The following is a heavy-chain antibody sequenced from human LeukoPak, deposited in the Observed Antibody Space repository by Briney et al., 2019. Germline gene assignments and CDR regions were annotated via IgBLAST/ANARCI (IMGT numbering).Heavy chain of an antibody. J-gene: IGHJ4*02. Sequence: PGGSLRLSCAASGFTFSSYSMNWVRQAPGKGLEWVSYISSSSITIYYADSVKGRFTISRDDAKNSLYLQMNSLRDEDTAVYYCARDLTRTTDIDSWGRGTLVTVSS. CDR1: GFTFSSYS. CDR2: ISSSSITI. D-gene: IGHD1-7*01. CDR3: ARDLTRTTDIDS. V-gene: IGHV3-48*02.